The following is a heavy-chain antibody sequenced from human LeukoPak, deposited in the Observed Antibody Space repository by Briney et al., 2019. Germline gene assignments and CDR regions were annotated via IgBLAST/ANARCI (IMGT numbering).Heavy chain of an antibody. J-gene: IGHJ4*02. Sequence: SETLSLTCAVYGGSFSGFYWTWIRQPPGRGLEWIGEINRSGSTSYNPSLKSRVTISVDKSKNQFSLKLSSVTAADTAVYHCARGPLDSGYTYFDYWGQGTLVTVSS. D-gene: IGHD5-12*01. V-gene: IGHV4-34*01. CDR1: GGSFSGFY. CDR3: ARGPLDSGYTYFDY. CDR2: INRSGST.